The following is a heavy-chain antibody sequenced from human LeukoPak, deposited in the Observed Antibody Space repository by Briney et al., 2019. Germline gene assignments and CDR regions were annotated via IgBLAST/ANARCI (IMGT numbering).Heavy chain of an antibody. CDR3: ARPSDYYDSSGYDY. CDR2: ISAGGYTT. J-gene: IGHJ4*02. Sequence: GGSLRLSCTDSEFTFSRNVMSWVRQAPGKGLEWVSSISAGGYTTNYADSVKGRFTISRDNSKNTLYLQMNSLRSEDTAVYYCARPSDYYDSSGYDYWGQGTLVTVSS. D-gene: IGHD3-22*01. V-gene: IGHV3-23*01. CDR1: EFTFSRNV.